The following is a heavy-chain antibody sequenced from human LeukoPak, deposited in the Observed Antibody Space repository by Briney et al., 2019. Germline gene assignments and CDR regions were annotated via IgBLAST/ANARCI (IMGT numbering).Heavy chain of an antibody. CDR2: INYSGRT. CDR1: GGSISDSSYY. D-gene: IGHD1-1*01. V-gene: IGHV4-39*01. Sequence: SETLSLTCTVSGGSISDSSYYWGWIRQHPGKGLEWIASINYSGRTFYNPSLKSRVSISVDTSKNQFSVNLYSMTAADTAVYYCARRGSGRNWFDPWGQGTLVTVSS. CDR3: ARRGSGRNWFDP. J-gene: IGHJ5*02.